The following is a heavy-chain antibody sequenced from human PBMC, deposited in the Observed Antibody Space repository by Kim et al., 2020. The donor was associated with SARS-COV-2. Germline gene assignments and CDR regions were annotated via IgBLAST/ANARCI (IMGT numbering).Heavy chain of an antibody. D-gene: IGHD3-22*01. V-gene: IGHV3-23*01. J-gene: IGHJ3*02. CDR3: AKTRRMTTMVVGYDGFDI. Sequence: VEGRFSISRDNSKSTVYLQMNSLRAEDTAVYYCAKTRRMTTMVVGYDGFDIWGQGTMVTVSS.